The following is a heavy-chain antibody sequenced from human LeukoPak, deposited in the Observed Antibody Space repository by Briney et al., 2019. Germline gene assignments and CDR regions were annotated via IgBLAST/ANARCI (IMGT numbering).Heavy chain of an antibody. CDR2: IYTGGST. D-gene: IGHD1-26*01. V-gene: IGHV3-53*01. J-gene: IGHJ3*02. Sequence: PGGSLRLSCAASGFAVSGRYMSWGRQAPGVGLGWVSVIYTGGSTYYADSVKGRFTISRDISQNTVYLQMNSMRAEDTAVYYCTRDRSNSGTRDAFDIWGQGTMVSVSS. CDR3: TRDRSNSGTRDAFDI. CDR1: GFAVSGRY.